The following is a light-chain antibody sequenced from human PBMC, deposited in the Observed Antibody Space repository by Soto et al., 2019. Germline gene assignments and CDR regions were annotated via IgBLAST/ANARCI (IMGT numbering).Light chain of an antibody. CDR2: EDN. Sequence: NFMLTQPHSVSESPGKTVTISCTGSSGSIASNYVQWYQQRPGSAPTTVIYEDNQRPSGVPDRFSGSIDSSSNSASLTISGLETEGEADYFCQSYDSSNQVFGGGTKVTVL. V-gene: IGLV6-57*02. CDR1: SGSIASNY. CDR3: QSYDSSNQV. J-gene: IGLJ3*02.